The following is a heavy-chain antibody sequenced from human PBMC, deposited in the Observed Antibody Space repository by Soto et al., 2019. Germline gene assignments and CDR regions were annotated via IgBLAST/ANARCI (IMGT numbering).Heavy chain of an antibody. CDR3: ARIHWAQSSLDY. Sequence: NPSETLSLTCAVSGGSIDSGAFSLSWIRQPPGKGLEWIGYVTHSGTAYSIPSLNGRLTLSVDSSQTQFSLKLTSVTAADSAFYYCARIHWAQSSLDYWGWGILVTVSS. J-gene: IGHJ4*02. CDR1: GGSIDSGAFS. V-gene: IGHV4-30-2*01. D-gene: IGHD6-19*01. CDR2: VTHSGTA.